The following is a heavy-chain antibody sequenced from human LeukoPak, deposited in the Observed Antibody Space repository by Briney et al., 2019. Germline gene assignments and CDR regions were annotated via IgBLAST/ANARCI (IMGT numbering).Heavy chain of an antibody. D-gene: IGHD2-21*02. CDR1: GFTVSSNY. Sequence: GGSLRLSCAASGFTVSSNYMSWVRQAPGKGLEWVSVIYSGGSTYYADSVKGRFTISRDNSKNTLYLQMNSLRAEDTAVYYCARDGSADCGGDCSSFDYWGREPWSPSPQ. J-gene: IGHJ4*02. CDR2: IYSGGST. V-gene: IGHV3-66*01. CDR3: ARDGSADCGGDCSSFDY.